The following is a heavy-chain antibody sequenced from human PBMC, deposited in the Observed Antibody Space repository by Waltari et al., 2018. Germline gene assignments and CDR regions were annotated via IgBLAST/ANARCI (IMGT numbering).Heavy chain of an antibody. J-gene: IGHJ4*01. CDR1: GLALSSYD. V-gene: IGHV3-13*01. CDR3: ARGGTVTDFDY. D-gene: IGHD4-17*01. Sequence: EVQLVESGGGLVQPGGSLRLSCAASGLALSSYDMHWVRQATGKGLEWFSSIVTADDTYHSGSVKGRFTISRENAKNSLHLQMNALRAEDTAVYYCARGGTVTDFDYWGHGTLVIVSS. CDR2: IVTADDT.